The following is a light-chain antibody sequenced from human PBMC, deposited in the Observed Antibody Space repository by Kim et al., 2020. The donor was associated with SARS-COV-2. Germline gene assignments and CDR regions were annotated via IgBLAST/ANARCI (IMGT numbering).Light chain of an antibody. CDR1: QNIDNW. Sequence: DIQMTQSPSTLSASVGDRVTITCRASQNIDNWLAWYQQKPGKAPKLLIYKASRLHSGVPSRLSGSGSGTEFTLTISSLQPDDFAIYFCQQYETYWTFGLGTKVDIK. CDR2: KAS. CDR3: QQYETYWT. J-gene: IGKJ1*01. V-gene: IGKV1-5*03.